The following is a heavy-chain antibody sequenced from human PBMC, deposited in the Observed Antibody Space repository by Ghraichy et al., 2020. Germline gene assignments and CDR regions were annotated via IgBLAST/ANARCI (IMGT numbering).Heavy chain of an antibody. Sequence: SETLSLTCTVSGASIRSGDYYWTWLRQPPGKGLEWIGYVYFSGSTYYHPSLESRTSIPMYTAKNEFSLKLNSVTAADSAVYYCTRDTPNFSFLHNYNGMDVWGPRTTVT. CDR1: GASIRSGDYY. V-gene: IGHV4-30-4*01. J-gene: IGHJ6*02. D-gene: IGHD2/OR15-2a*01. CDR3: TRDTPNFSFLHNYNGMDV. CDR2: VYFSGST.